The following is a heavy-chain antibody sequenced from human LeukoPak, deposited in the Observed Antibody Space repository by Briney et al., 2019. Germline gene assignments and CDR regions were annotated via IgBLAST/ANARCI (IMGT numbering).Heavy chain of an antibody. CDR3: AKDSAPIYSSSWYRYFDY. V-gene: IGHV3-23*01. J-gene: IGHJ4*02. Sequence: GGSLRLSCAASGFTFSSYAMSWVRQAPGKGLEWVSAISGSGGSTYYADSAKGRFTISRDNSKNTLYLQMNSLRAEDTAVYYCAKDSAPIYSSSWYRYFDYWGQGTLVTVSS. CDR2: ISGSGGST. CDR1: GFTFSSYA. D-gene: IGHD6-13*01.